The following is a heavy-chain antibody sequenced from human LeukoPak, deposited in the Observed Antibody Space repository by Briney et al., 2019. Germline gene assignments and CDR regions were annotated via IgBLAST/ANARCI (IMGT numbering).Heavy chain of an antibody. CDR2: IGNNGGST. CDR1: GFTFSSFA. V-gene: IGHV3-64D*06. Sequence: GGSLRLSCSASGFTFSSFAMHWVRQAPGQGLEYVSTIGNNGGSTFYADSVKGKFTISRDNSKNTLYLQMSSLTADDTAVYYWVKAIPGSPPKPSFDYLGQGTLVTVSS. CDR3: VKAIPGSPPKPSFDY. D-gene: IGHD1-26*01. J-gene: IGHJ4*02.